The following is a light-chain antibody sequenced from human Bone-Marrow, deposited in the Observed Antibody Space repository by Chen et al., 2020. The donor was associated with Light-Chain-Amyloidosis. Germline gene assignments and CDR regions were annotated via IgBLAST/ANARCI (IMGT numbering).Light chain of an antibody. Sequence: NLMLTQPPSVSESPGKTVITSCTRSSGSIATNYVQWYQQRPGSSPTTVIYEDDQRPSGVPDRFSGSIDSSSNSASLTISGLKTEDEADYYCQSYQGSSQGVFGGGTKLTVL. J-gene: IGLJ3*02. V-gene: IGLV6-57*01. CDR1: SGSIATNY. CDR3: QSYQGSSQGV. CDR2: EDD.